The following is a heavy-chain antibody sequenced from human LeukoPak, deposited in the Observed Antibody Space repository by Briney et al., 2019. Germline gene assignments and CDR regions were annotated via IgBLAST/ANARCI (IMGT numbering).Heavy chain of an antibody. CDR1: GFSFSTYW. CDR3: ATDLGSSRPNF. D-gene: IGHD6-13*01. CDR2: IKQDGSEK. Sequence: PGGPLRLSCAASGFSFSTYWMSWVRQAPGKGLEWVANIKQDGSEKYCVDSAKGRFTISRDNAKNSLYLQMNSLRAEDTAVYYCATDLGSSRPNFWGQGILVTVSS. J-gene: IGHJ4*02. V-gene: IGHV3-7*01.